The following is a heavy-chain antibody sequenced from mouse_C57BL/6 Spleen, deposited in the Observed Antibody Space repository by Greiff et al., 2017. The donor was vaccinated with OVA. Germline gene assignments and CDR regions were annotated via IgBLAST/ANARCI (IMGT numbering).Heavy chain of an antibody. D-gene: IGHD1-1*01. CDR2: IRNKANGYTT. V-gene: IGHV7-3*01. CDR3: ARSGGSSLYWYFDV. Sequence: EVMLVESGGGLVQPGGSLSLSCAASGFTFTDYYMSWVRQPPGKALEWLGFIRNKANGYTTEYSASVKGRFTISRDNSQSILYLQMNALRAEDSATYYCARSGGSSLYWYFDVWGTGTTVTVSS. J-gene: IGHJ1*03. CDR1: GFTFTDYY.